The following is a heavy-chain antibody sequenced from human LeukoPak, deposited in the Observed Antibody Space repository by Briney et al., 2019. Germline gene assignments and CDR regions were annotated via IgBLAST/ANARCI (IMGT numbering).Heavy chain of an antibody. Sequence: GSSVKVSCKASGGTFNNFAISWVRQAPGQGLEWVGGIIPMSGTANYAQKFQGRVTITADESTSTAYMELSSLRSEDTAIYYCASPVKYYDTWSGYPPFDYWDQGTLVTVSS. J-gene: IGHJ4*02. V-gene: IGHV1-69*01. D-gene: IGHD3-3*01. CDR2: IIPMSGTA. CDR3: ASPVKYYDTWSGYPPFDY. CDR1: GGTFNNFA.